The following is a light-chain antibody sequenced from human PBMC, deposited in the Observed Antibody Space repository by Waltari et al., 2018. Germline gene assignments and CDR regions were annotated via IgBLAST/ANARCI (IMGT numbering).Light chain of an antibody. CDR3: AVWDDSLNGHI. CDR1: ASHIGRNP. J-gene: IGLJ1*01. V-gene: IGLV1-44*01. Sequence: QSILTQPPSASGPPGPRATFACYGNASHIGRNPVNWYQHPPGTAPNLLIYKSFQRHSGVPDRFSGAKSGTSASLAISGLQSEDEADYYCAVWDDSLNGHIFGTGTKVTVL. CDR2: KSF.